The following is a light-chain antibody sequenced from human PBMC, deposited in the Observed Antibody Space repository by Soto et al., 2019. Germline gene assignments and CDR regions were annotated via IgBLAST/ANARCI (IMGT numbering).Light chain of an antibody. J-gene: IGKJ1*01. V-gene: IGKV3-20*01. CDR3: QQYDSSPRT. CDR1: QSVSSYS. CDR2: GTS. Sequence: ENVLTQSPGTLSLSPGEIATLSCSASQSVSSYSLAWYQQKPGQAPRLVMYGTSNRATGIPDRFSGSGSGTDFTLTISRLEPEDFAVYYCQQYDSSPRTFGQGTKVDIK.